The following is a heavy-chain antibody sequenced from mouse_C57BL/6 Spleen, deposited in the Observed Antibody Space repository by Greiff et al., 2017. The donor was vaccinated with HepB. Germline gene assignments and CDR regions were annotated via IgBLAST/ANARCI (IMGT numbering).Heavy chain of an antibody. J-gene: IGHJ4*01. D-gene: IGHD1-1*01. CDR3: ASSPSITTVVGGEYYYAMDY. V-gene: IGHV1-55*01. CDR2: IYPGSGST. CDR1: GYTFTSYW. Sequence: QVQLQQPGAELVKPGASVKMSCKASGYTFTSYWITWVKQRPGQGLEWIGDIYPGSGSTNYNEKFKSKATLTVDTSSSTAYMQLSSLTSEDSAVYYCASSPSITTVVGGEYYYAMDYWGQGTSVTVSS.